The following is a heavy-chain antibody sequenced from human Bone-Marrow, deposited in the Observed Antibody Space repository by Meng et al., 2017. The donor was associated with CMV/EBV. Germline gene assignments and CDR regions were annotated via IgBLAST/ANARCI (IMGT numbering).Heavy chain of an antibody. CDR3: ALYYYDSSGYPHFDY. Sequence: SGAPFTGYYMHWVRQAPGQGLEWMGWINPNSGGTNYAQKFQGRVTMTRDTSISTAYMELSWLRSDDTAVYYCALYYYDSSGYPHFDYWGQGTLVTVSS. D-gene: IGHD3-22*01. V-gene: IGHV1-2*02. CDR1: GAPFTGYY. CDR2: INPNSGGT. J-gene: IGHJ4*02.